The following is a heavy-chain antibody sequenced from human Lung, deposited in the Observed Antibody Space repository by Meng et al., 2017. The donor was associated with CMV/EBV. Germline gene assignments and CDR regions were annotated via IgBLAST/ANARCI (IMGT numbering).Heavy chain of an antibody. J-gene: IGHJ4*02. D-gene: IGHD3-22*01. Sequence: SGFTVRHYSMNWVRQAPGKGLEWVSSISSSSEYLDYADSLKGRFTISRDNAKNSLYLQMNSLRAEDTAVYYCARDWGYFDSNTHDYWGQGTLVTVSS. V-gene: IGHV3-21*06. CDR3: ARDWGYFDSNTHDY. CDR2: ISSSSEYL. CDR1: GFTVRHYS.